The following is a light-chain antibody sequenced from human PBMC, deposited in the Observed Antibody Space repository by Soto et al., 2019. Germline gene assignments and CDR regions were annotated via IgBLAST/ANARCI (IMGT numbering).Light chain of an antibody. CDR1: HVISSW. CDR2: ATS. V-gene: IGKV1D-12*01. CDR3: QQANSFPIT. Sequence: DIQMTQSPSSVSASVGDRVTITCRASHVISSWLAWYQKKPGKAPKLLIYATSSLQSGVPSRFSGSGSGTDFTLTISSLQPEDYATYYCQQANSFPITFGQGTRLEIK. J-gene: IGKJ5*01.